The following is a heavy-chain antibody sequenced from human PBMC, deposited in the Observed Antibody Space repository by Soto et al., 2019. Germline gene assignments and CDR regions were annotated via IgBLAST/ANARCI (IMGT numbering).Heavy chain of an antibody. CDR1: GGTFSSYT. CDR2: IIPILGIA. CDR3: ARTPSPYSSDGQPEANSNWFDP. D-gene: IGHD6-25*01. Sequence: AASVKVSCKASGGTFSSYTISWVRQAPGQGLEGMGRIIPILGIANYAQKFQGRVTITADKSTSTAYMELSSLRSEDTAVYYCARTPSPYSSDGQPEANSNWFDPWGRGTLVTVSS. J-gene: IGHJ5*02. V-gene: IGHV1-69*02.